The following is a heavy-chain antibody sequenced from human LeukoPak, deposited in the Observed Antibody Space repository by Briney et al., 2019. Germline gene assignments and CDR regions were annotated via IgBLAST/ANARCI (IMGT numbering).Heavy chain of an antibody. CDR1: GYTFTSYD. Sequence: GASVKVSCKASGYTFTSYDINWVRQATGQGLEWMGWMNPNSGNTGYAQKFQGRVTITRNTSISTACMELSSLRSEDTAVYYCARGPQAAARRGRGWFDPWGQGTLVIVSS. CDR3: ARGPQAAARRGRGWFDP. CDR2: MNPNSGNT. J-gene: IGHJ5*02. D-gene: IGHD6-6*01. V-gene: IGHV1-8*03.